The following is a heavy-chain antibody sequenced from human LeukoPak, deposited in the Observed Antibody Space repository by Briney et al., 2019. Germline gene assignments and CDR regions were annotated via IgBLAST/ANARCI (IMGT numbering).Heavy chain of an antibody. D-gene: IGHD1-26*01. Sequence: GGSLRLSCAASGFTFSAYNMNWVRRTPGKGLEWVSSITTSSSYMFYADSVKGRFTISRDNAKNSLYLQMNSLRAEDTALYYCARNTRGAEYYFDYWGQGTLVTVSS. CDR1: GFTFSAYN. J-gene: IGHJ4*02. CDR3: ARNTRGAEYYFDY. V-gene: IGHV3-21*04. CDR2: ITTSSSYM.